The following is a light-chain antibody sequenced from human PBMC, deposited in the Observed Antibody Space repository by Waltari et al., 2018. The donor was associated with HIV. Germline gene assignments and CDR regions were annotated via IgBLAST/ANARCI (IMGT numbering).Light chain of an antibody. V-gene: IGKV1-12*01. CDR2: STS. CDR3: RQASSFPHT. J-gene: IGKJ4*01. CDR1: QCIGDH. Sequence: DIQMTLSPSYVSASIGATVTISCRTNQCIGDHLAGYQQRPGEAPRLLIYSTSRRDSGVPAKCLAFGSDTDFSRTVTGLDSEDFATYYCRQASSFPHTVGGVTKG.